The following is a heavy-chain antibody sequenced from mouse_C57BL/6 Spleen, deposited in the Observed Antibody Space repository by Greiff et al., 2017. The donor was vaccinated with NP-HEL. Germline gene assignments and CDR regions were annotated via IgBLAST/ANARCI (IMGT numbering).Heavy chain of an antibody. J-gene: IGHJ3*01. CDR2: ISSGSSTI. CDR3: AGGLLPWLGSFAY. D-gene: IGHD1-1*01. Sequence: DVHLVESGGGLVKPGGSLKLSCAASGFTFSDYGMHWVRQAPEKGLEWVAYISSGSSTIYYADTVKGRFTISRDNAKNTLFLQMTSLRSEDTAMYYCAGGLLPWLGSFAYWGQGTLVTVSA. V-gene: IGHV5-17*01. CDR1: GFTFSDYG.